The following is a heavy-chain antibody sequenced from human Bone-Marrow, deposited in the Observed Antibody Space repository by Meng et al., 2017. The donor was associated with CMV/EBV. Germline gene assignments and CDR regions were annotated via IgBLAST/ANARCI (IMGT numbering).Heavy chain of an antibody. D-gene: IGHD3-10*01. CDR2: ISWNSGSI. CDR3: AGSPNFYYGSGSSLGGWFDP. V-gene: IGHV3-9*03. CDR1: GFTFDDYA. Sequence: SLRLSSAASGFTFDDYAMHWVRQAPGKGLEWVSGISWNSGSIGYADSVKGRFTISRDNAKNSLYLQKNSLRAEDMALYYCAGSPNFYYGSGSSLGGWFDPWGQGTLVTVSS. J-gene: IGHJ5*02.